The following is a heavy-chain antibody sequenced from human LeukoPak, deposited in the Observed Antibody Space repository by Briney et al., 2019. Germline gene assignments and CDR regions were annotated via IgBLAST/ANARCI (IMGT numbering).Heavy chain of an antibody. CDR1: GHTFTGYY. CDR3: ARDPRTSGWSHWDWFDP. J-gene: IGHJ5*02. V-gene: IGHV1-2*02. D-gene: IGHD6-19*01. Sequence: ASVKVSCKASGHTFTGYYMHWVRQAPGQGLEWMGWINPKSGGTNYAQKFQGRVTMTRDTSISTAYMELSRLRSDDTAVYYCARDPRTSGWSHWDWFDPWGQGTLVTVSS. CDR2: INPKSGGT.